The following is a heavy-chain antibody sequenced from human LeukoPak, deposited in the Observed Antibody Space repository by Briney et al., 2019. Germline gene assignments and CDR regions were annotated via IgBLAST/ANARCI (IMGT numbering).Heavy chain of an antibody. CDR3: ARRSYYDLDYFDY. D-gene: IGHD1-26*01. Sequence: GGSLRLSCTASGFTFRTYWMTWVRQAPGKGLECVANINEDGSDKYYVDSVKGRFTISRDNAKNSLYLQMNSLRAEDTAVYYCARRSYYDLDYFDYWGQGTLVTVSS. J-gene: IGHJ4*02. CDR1: GFTFRTYW. V-gene: IGHV3-7*03. CDR2: INEDGSDK.